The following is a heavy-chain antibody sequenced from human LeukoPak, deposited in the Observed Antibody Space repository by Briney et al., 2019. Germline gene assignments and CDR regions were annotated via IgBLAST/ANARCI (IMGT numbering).Heavy chain of an antibody. CDR2: IKEDGRDK. V-gene: IGHV3-7*01. J-gene: IGHJ4*02. Sequence: GGSLRLSCAASGFTFSRCWMSWVRQAPGKGLEWVASIKEDGRDKYHADSVKGRFTISRDNPKSSLYLQMNSLRAEDTAVYYCARESDWGQGILVTVSS. CDR3: ARESD. CDR1: GFTFSRCW.